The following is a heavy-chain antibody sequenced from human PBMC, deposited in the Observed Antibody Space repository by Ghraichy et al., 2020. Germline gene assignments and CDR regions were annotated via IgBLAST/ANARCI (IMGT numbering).Heavy chain of an antibody. CDR2: INVGNGKT. Sequence: ASVKVSCKASGYTFKSYNMHWVRQAPGQRLEWMGWINVGNGKTKYSQKFQGRVTITRDTSASTAYMELNNLRSEDTSVYYCAREYCRGGSCFFGTGGSHLDYWGQGTLVTVSS. CDR1: GYTFKSYN. CDR3: AREYCRGGSCFFGTGGSHLDY. J-gene: IGHJ4*02. V-gene: IGHV1-3*01. D-gene: IGHD2-15*01.